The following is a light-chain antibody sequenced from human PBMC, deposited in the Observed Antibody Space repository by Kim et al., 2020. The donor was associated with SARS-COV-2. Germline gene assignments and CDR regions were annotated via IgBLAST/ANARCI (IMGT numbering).Light chain of an antibody. V-gene: IGKV3D-7*01. CDR1: QSVSSRY. J-gene: IGKJ1*01. Sequence: SLAERATPSGRASQSVSSRYLSWYQHKPGQAPRLLIYGAYSRATGVPARFSGSGSGTEFTLTISSLQSDDVALYYCHQYGTWPWTFGQGTKVDIK. CDR3: HQYGTWPWT. CDR2: GAY.